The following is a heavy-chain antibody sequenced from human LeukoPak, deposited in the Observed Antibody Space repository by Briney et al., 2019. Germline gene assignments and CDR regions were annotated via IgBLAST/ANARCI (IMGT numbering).Heavy chain of an antibody. D-gene: IGHD2-15*01. Sequence: ASVKVSCKASGGTFSRYAISWVRQAPGQGLEWMGGIIPIFGTANYAQKFQGRVTITADESTSTAYMELSSLRSEDTAVYYCARVGFGSGYFDYWGQGTLVTVSS. CDR1: GGTFSRYA. J-gene: IGHJ4*02. V-gene: IGHV1-69*01. CDR2: IIPIFGTA. CDR3: ARVGFGSGYFDY.